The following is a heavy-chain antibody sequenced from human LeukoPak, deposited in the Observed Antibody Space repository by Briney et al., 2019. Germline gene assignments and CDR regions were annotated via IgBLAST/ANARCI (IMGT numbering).Heavy chain of an antibody. CDR1: GYTFTTYA. CDR3: ARESPQRSGYSYTH. Sequence: ASVKVSCKASGYTFTTYAIHWVRQAPGQRLEWMGWINAGNGDTKYSQRFQGRVTITRDTSASTAYIDLSSLRSGDTAVYYCARESPQRSGYSYTHWGQGSLVTVSS. J-gene: IGHJ4*02. V-gene: IGHV1-3*01. CDR2: INAGNGDT. D-gene: IGHD5-18*01.